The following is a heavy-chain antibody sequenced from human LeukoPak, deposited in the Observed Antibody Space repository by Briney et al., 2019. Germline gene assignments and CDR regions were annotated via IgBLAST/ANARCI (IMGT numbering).Heavy chain of an antibody. V-gene: IGHV4-39*01. D-gene: IGHD2-8*01. CDR1: GGSISSSSYY. Sequence: SETLSLTCTVSGGSISSSSYYWGWIRQPPGKGLEWIGSIYYSGSTYYNPSLKSRVTISVDTSKNQFSLKLSSVTAADTAVYYCARHSIVPNWFDPWGQGTLVTVSS. CDR2: IYYSGST. J-gene: IGHJ5*02. CDR3: ARHSIVPNWFDP.